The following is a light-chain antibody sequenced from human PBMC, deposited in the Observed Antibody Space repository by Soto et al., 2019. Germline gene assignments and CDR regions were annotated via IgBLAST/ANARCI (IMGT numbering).Light chain of an antibody. CDR1: SSDVGAYNY. Sequence: QSALTQPASVSGSPGQSITFSCTGTSSDVGAYNYVSWYQQHPGKAPKLMIYEVSNRPSGVSNRFSGSKSGNTASLTISGLQAEDEGDYYCSSYTSGSTWVFGGGTKLTVL. J-gene: IGLJ3*02. V-gene: IGLV2-14*01. CDR2: EVS. CDR3: SSYTSGSTWV.